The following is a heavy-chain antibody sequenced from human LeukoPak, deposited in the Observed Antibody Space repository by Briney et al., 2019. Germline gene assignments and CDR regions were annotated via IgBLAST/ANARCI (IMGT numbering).Heavy chain of an antibody. V-gene: IGHV4-4*09. CDR2: IYTSGST. J-gene: IGHJ6*03. Sequence: SETLSLTCTVSGGSISSYYWSWIRQPPGKGLEWIGYIYTSGSTNYNPSLKSRVTISVDTSKSQFSLKLSSVTAADTAVYYCASNWNRITYYYYYMDVWGKGTTVTVPS. CDR1: GGSISSYY. CDR3: ASNWNRITYYYYYMDV. D-gene: IGHD1-20*01.